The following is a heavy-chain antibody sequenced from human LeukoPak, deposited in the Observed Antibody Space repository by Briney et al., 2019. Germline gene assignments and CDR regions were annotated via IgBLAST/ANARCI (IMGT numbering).Heavy chain of an antibody. CDR1: GFTFSTSG. CDR3: AGQTSDAYHFFYMDV. V-gene: IGHV3-33*08. CDR2: DGKYT. D-gene: IGHD3-3*01. Sequence: GRSLRLSCAASGFTFSTSGIHWVRQAPGKGLEWVAHDGKYTFYADSVKGRFTISRDNSKNSLFLQMSSLRAEDTAVYFCAGQTSDAYHFFYMDVWGKGTTVTVSS. J-gene: IGHJ6*03.